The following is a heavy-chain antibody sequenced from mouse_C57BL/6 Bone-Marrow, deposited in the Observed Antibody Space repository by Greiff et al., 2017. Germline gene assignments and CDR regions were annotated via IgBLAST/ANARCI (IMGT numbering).Heavy chain of an antibody. Sequence: QVHVKQSGAELVRPGSSVKLSCKASGYTFTSYWMHWVKQRPIQGLEWIGNLDPSDSETHYNQKFKDKATLTVDKSSSTAYMQLSSLTSEASAVYYWAREDSSGYSFAYWGQGTRGTVSA. CDR1: GYTFTSYW. J-gene: IGHJ3*01. D-gene: IGHD3-2*02. CDR3: AREDSSGYSFAY. CDR2: LDPSDSET. V-gene: IGHV1-52*01.